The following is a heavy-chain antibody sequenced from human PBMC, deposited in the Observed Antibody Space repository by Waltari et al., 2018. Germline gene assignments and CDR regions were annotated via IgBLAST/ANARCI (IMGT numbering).Heavy chain of an antibody. CDR1: GFTLSAYG. Sequence: DVQLVESGGALVPFWGSLSVSCEASGFTLSAYGMSWVRQAPGKGLEWVSGIRGSSTSYADSVKGRFIISRDDSKSTVYLQMKSLRVEDTAVYYCAKDSDFKSRVYWYFDLWGRGTLVTVSS. V-gene: IGHV3-23*03. CDR2: IRGSST. D-gene: IGHD2-21*02. CDR3: AKDSDFKSRVYWYFDL. J-gene: IGHJ2*01.